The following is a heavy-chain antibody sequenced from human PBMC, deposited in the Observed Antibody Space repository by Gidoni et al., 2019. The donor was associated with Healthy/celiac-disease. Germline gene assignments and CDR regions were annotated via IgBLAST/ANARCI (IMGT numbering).Heavy chain of an antibody. D-gene: IGHD3-22*01. Sequence: QLQLQESGPGLVKPSETLSLTCTVSGGSISSSSYYWGWIRQPPGKGLEWIGSIYYSGSTYYNPSLKSRVTISVDTSKNQFSLKLSSVTAADTAVYYCARQEGSYYDSGGYIDYWGQGTLVTVSS. J-gene: IGHJ4*02. CDR1: GGSISSSSYY. V-gene: IGHV4-39*01. CDR3: ARQEGSYYDSGGYIDY. CDR2: IYYSGST.